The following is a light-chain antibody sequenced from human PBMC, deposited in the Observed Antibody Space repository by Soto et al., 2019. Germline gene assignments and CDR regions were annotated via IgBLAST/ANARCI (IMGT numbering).Light chain of an antibody. V-gene: IGLV3-9*01. Sequence: SYELTQPLSVSVALGQTARITCGGNNIGSKNVHWYQQKPGQAPVLVIYRDSNRPSGIPERFSGSNSGNTATLTISRAQAGDEGDYYCQVWDSSTAGVLFGGGTKLTV. J-gene: IGLJ2*01. CDR1: NIGSKN. CDR3: QVWDSSTAGVL. CDR2: RDS.